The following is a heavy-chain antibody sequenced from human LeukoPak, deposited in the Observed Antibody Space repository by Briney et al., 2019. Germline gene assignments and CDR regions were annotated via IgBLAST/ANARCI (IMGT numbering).Heavy chain of an antibody. J-gene: IGHJ4*02. CDR1: GFTFSSYA. V-gene: IGHV3-23*01. Sequence: RGSLRLSCAASGFTFSSYAMSWVRQAPGKGLEWVSTITAGGGSTYYADSVKGRIIISRDNSKNTLYLQMNSLRAEDTAVYYCAKDKWQWLRLPGYWGQGTLVTVSS. CDR2: ITAGGGST. D-gene: IGHD5-12*01. CDR3: AKDKWQWLRLPGY.